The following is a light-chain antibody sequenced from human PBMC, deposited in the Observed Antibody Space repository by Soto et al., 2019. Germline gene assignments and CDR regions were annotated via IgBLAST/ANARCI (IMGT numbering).Light chain of an antibody. V-gene: IGKV3-15*01. CDR1: QFISRK. Sequence: EIVMTQSSATLSLSPGETVTLSCRASQFISRKVAWYQQKPGQAPRLLIYGASTRATGVPASFSGSGSGTEFTLSISSLQSEHFAVYYCQQYNSWPLTFGGGTKVEI. CDR3: QQYNSWPLT. J-gene: IGKJ4*01. CDR2: GAS.